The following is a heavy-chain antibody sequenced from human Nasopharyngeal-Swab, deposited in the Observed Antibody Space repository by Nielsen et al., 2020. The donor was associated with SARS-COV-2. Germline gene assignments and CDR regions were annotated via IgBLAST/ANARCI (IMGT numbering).Heavy chain of an antibody. Sequence: SETLSLTCAVYGGSFSGYYWSWIRQPPGKGLEWIGEINHSGSTNYNPSLKSRVTISVDTSKSQFSLKLSSVTAADTAVYYCARAGLRYFDWLRNWFDPWGQGTLVTVSS. D-gene: IGHD3-9*01. CDR3: ARAGLRYFDWLRNWFDP. CDR1: GGSFSGYY. CDR2: INHSGST. V-gene: IGHV4-34*01. J-gene: IGHJ5*02.